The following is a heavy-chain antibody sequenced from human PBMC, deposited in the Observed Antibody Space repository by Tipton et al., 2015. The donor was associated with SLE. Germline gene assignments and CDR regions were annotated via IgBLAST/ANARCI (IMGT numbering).Heavy chain of an antibody. Sequence: QLVQSGPEVKKPGASVKVSCKTSGYTFTRYGISWVRQAPGQGLEWMGWISGYIKYTEYAQKVQGRVTMTTDTSTNTAYMELSSLRSDDTAIYYCARVRVDTAMGVFDFWGQGTLVTVSS. V-gene: IGHV1-18*01. CDR2: ISGYIKYT. CDR3: ARVRVDTAMGVFDF. D-gene: IGHD5-18*01. J-gene: IGHJ4*02. CDR1: GYTFTRYG.